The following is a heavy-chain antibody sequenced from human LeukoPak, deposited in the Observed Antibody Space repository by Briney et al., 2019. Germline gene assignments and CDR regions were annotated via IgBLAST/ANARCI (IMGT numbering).Heavy chain of an antibody. J-gene: IGHJ5*02. CDR1: GFTFSSYA. V-gene: IGHV3-30-3*01. CDR2: ISYDGSNK. Sequence: GRSLRLSCAASGFTFSSYAMHWVRQAPGKGLEWVAVISYDGSNKYYADSVKGRFTISRDNSKNTLYLQMNSLRAEDTAVYYCAKDLSVCSGGSCYLSDPWGQGTLVTVSS. CDR3: AKDLSVCSGGSCYLSDP. D-gene: IGHD2-15*01.